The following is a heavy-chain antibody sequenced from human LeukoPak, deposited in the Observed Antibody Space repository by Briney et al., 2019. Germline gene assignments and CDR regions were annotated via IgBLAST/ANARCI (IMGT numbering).Heavy chain of an antibody. CDR3: ARGNVLRYNWNYMYFDW. V-gene: IGHV1-2*02. D-gene: IGHD1-7*01. Sequence: ASVKVSCKASGYTFSGYYIHWVRQAPGQGLEWMAWINPNSGGTNYAQKFQGRVTMTRDTSISTAYMELSRLRSDDTAVYYCARGNVLRYNWNYMYFDWWGQGTLVTVSS. J-gene: IGHJ4*02. CDR1: GYTFSGYY. CDR2: INPNSGGT.